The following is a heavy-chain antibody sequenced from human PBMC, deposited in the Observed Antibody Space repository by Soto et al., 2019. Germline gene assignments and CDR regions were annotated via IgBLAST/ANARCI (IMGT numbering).Heavy chain of an antibody. CDR3: VKDYTPQLDGANWFDP. Sequence: GGSLRLSCSASGFTFSSYAMHWVRQAPGKGLEYVSAISSNGGSTYYADSVKGRFTISRNNSKNTLYLQMSSLRAEDTAVYYCVKDYTPQLDGANWFDPWSQGTLVTVSS. CDR2: ISSNGGST. D-gene: IGHD6-13*01. CDR1: GFTFSSYA. V-gene: IGHV3-64D*08. J-gene: IGHJ5*02.